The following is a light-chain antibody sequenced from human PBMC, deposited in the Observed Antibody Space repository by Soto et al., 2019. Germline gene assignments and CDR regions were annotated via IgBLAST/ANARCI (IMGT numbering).Light chain of an antibody. J-gene: IGLJ2*01. CDR2: GNN. CDR3: AAWDDSLNGYVV. CDR1: SSNIGSNT. Sequence: QSVLTQPPSASGTPGQRVTISCSGSSSNIGSNTVNWYQQLPGTAPKLLIYGNNQRPSGVPDRFSGSKSGTSASLAISGLQSEDEADYYCAAWDDSLNGYVVFGGVTKVTVL. V-gene: IGLV1-44*01.